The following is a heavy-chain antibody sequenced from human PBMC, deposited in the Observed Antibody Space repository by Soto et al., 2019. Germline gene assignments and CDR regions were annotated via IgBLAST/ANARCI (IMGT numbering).Heavy chain of an antibody. Sequence: WGSLRLSCAASGFTFSGYDMTWVRQAPGKGLEWVSYISYTGRDTFYGESVKGRFTISRDNAKNSLYLQMNSLRAEDTALYYCAKDLSTTYYYYGMDVWGQGTTVTVSS. CDR3: AKDLSTTYYYYGMDV. V-gene: IGHV3-11*05. CDR1: GFTFSGYD. CDR2: ISYTGRDT. J-gene: IGHJ6*02.